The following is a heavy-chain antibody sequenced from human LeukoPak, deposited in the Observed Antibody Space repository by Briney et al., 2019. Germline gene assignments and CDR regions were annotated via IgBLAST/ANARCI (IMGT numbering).Heavy chain of an antibody. CDR3: ARMHVATSLDAFDI. CDR1: GFSLSTSGMC. CDR2: IDWDDDK. Sequence: SGPTLVNPTQTLTLTCTFSGFSLSTSGMCVSWIGQPPGKALEWLARIDWDDDKYYSTSLKTRLTISKDTSKNQVVLTMTNMDPVDTATYYCARMHVATSLDAFDIWGQGTMVTVSS. J-gene: IGHJ3*02. V-gene: IGHV2-70*11. D-gene: IGHD5-12*01.